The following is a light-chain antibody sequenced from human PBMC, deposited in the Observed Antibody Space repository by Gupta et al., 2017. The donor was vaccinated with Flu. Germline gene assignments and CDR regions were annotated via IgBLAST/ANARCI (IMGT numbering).Light chain of an antibody. J-gene: IGLJ1*01. Sequence: GKAPKLLIYDVSNRPSGVSSRFSGSKSGNTASLTVSGLQAEDEADYYCSSYTTSSTYVFAAGPKVTVL. V-gene: IGLV2-14*03. CDR3: SSYTTSSTYV. CDR2: DVS.